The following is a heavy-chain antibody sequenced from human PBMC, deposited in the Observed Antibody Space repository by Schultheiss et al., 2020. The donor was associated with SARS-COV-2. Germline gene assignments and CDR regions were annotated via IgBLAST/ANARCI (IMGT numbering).Heavy chain of an antibody. D-gene: IGHD5-12*01. CDR3: VRAFGGYDDY. J-gene: IGHJ4*02. V-gene: IGHV3-23*01. CDR2: ISGSGGST. Sequence: GESLKISCAASGFTFSSYAMSWVRQAPGKGLEWVSAISGSGGSTYYADSVKGRFTISRDNSKNTLYLQMSSLRAEDTAVYYCVRAFGGYDDYWGQGTLVTVSS. CDR1: GFTFSSYA.